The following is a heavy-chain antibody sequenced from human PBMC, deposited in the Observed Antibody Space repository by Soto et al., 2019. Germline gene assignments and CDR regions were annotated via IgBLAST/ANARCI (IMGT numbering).Heavy chain of an antibody. CDR1: GYSFTSYW. Sequence: GESLKISCKGSGYSFTSYWISWVRQMPGKGLEWMGRIDPSDSYTNYSPSFQGHVTISADKSISTAYLQWSSLKASDTAMYYCARFWLRGSSPIHLWVMDVWGQGTTVTVSS. CDR3: ARFWLRGSSPIHLWVMDV. J-gene: IGHJ6*02. D-gene: IGHD6-13*01. V-gene: IGHV5-10-1*01. CDR2: IDPSDSYT.